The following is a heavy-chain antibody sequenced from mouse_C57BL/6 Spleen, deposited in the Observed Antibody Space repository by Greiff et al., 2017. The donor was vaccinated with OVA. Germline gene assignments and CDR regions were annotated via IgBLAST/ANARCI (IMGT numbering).Heavy chain of an antibody. CDR1: GYTFTSYW. Sequence: VQLQQPGAELVKPGASVKLSCKASGYTFTSYWIHWVKQRPGQGLEWIGIIYPSSGSTHYNEKFKNKATLTVDKSSSTAYMQLSSLTSEDSAVYYCARERNFDYWGQGTTLTVSS. CDR3: ARERNFDY. V-gene: IGHV1-64*01. J-gene: IGHJ2*01. CDR2: IYPSSGST.